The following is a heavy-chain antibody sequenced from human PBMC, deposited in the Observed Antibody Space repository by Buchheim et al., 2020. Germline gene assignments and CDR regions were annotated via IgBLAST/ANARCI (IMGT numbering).Heavy chain of an antibody. V-gene: IGHV4-59*01. CDR1: GDSIRSYH. Sequence: QVQLQESGPGLVKPSETLSLSCTVSGDSIRSYHWSWTRQPPGKGLEWIGYIYYSGSTNYNPSLKSRVPISLDTSKNQFSLKMSAMTAADTAMYYCARMAGLGVVSPYFDPWGQGTL. CDR3: ARMAGLGVVSPYFDP. J-gene: IGHJ5*02. D-gene: IGHD3-3*01. CDR2: IYYSGST.